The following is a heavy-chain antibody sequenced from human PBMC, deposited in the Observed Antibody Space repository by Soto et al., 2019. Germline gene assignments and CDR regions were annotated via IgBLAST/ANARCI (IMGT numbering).Heavy chain of an antibody. Sequence: QVQLVQSGAEVKKPGSSVKVSCKASGGTFSSYTISWVRQAPGQGLEWMGRIIPILGIANYAQKFQGRVTLTADKSTSTAYMELSSLRSEDTAVYYCARCPPYDILTGYWFDPWGQGTLVTVSS. CDR1: GGTFSSYT. CDR2: IIPILGIA. V-gene: IGHV1-69*02. CDR3: ARCPPYDILTGYWFDP. J-gene: IGHJ5*02. D-gene: IGHD3-9*01.